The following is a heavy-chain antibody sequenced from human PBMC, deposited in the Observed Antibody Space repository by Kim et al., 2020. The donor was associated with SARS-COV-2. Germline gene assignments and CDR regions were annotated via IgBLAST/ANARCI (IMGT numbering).Heavy chain of an antibody. D-gene: IGHD2-15*01. CDR3: AIFMAGVCHELPYPSGGSCYHSAVDY. J-gene: IGHJ4*02. V-gene: IGHV1-69*02. CDR1: GGTFSSYT. CDR2: IIPILGIA. Sequence: SVKVSCKASGGTFSSYTISWVRQAPGQGLEWMGRIIPILGIANYAQKFQGRVTITADKSTSTAYMELSSLRSEDTAVYYCAIFMAGVCHELPYPSGGSCYHSAVDYWGQGTLVTVSS.